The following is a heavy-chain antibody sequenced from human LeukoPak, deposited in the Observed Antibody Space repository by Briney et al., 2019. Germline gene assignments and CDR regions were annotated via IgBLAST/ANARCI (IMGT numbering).Heavy chain of an antibody. CDR1: GYTFTSYA. CDR2: INPSGGST. D-gene: IGHD3-9*01. J-gene: IGHJ4*02. Sequence: ASVKVSCKASGYTFTSYAMHWVRQAPGQGLEWMGIINPSGGSTSYAQKFQGRVTMTRDTSTGTVYMELSSLRSEDTAVYYCARDKDYDILTGYSTIDYWGQGTLVTVSS. V-gene: IGHV1-46*01. CDR3: ARDKDYDILTGYSTIDY.